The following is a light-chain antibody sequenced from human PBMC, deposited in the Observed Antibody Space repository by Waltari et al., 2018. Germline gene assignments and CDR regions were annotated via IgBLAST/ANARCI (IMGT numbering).Light chain of an antibody. CDR1: QSILDNSNNKSN. CDR3: QQHYSSPLT. Sequence: DIVMTQSTDSLAVSLGERATINCRSSQSILDNSNNKSNLTWYQQKPGQAPKLLIYWASTREAGVPARFSGSGSGTHFTLTISSLQAEDVAVYYCQQHYSSPLTFGGGTKVEL. V-gene: IGKV4-1*01. J-gene: IGKJ4*01. CDR2: WAS.